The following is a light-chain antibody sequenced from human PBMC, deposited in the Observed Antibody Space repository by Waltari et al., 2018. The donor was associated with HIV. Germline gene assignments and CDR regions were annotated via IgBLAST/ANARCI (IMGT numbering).Light chain of an antibody. V-gene: IGLV2-14*01. CDR2: EVS. Sequence: QSALTQPASVSGSPGQSITISCPGTSSDVGGYNSVPWYQQYPGKAPKLMIYEVSNRPSGVSNRFSGSKSVNTASLTISGLQAEDEADYYCSSYTSSSTVVFGGGTKLTVL. CDR1: SSDVGGYNS. CDR3: SSYTSSSTVV. J-gene: IGLJ2*01.